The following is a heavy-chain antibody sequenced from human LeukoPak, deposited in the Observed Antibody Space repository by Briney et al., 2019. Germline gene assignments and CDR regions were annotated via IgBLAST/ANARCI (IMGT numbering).Heavy chain of an antibody. CDR1: GFTFSSYE. CDR2: ISSSGSTI. D-gene: IGHD6-6*01. J-gene: IGHJ4*02. V-gene: IGHV3-48*03. Sequence: GGSLRLSCAASGFTFSSYELNWVRQAPGKGLEWVSYISSSGSTIKYADSVKGRFTISRDNAKNTLYLQMNSLRAEDTAVYYCARGLSGYSSSLGYWGQGTLVTVSS. CDR3: ARGLSGYSSSLGY.